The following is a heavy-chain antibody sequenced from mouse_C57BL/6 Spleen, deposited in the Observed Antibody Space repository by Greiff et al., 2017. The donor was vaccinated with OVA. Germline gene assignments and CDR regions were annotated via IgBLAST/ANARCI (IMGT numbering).Heavy chain of an antibody. J-gene: IGHJ3*01. V-gene: IGHV1-76*01. CDR2: IYPGSGNT. D-gene: IGHD2-1*01. CDR3: ARAVAGNYDFAY. Sequence: QVQLKQSGAELVRPGASVKLSCKASGYTFTDYYINWVKQRPGQGLEWIARIYPGSGNTYYNEKFKGKATLTAEKSSSTAYMQLSSLTSEDSAVYVCARAVAGNYDFAYWGQGTLVTVSA. CDR1: GYTFTDYY.